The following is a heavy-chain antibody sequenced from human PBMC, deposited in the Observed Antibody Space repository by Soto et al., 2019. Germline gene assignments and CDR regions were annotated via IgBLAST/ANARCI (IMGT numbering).Heavy chain of an antibody. CDR1: GYTFTSYY. CDR3: ARDLSEGTGTEHLEGYFQH. Sequence: GASVKVSCKASGYTFTSYYMHWVRQAPGQGLEWMGIINPSGGSTSYAQKFQGRVTMTRDTSTSTVYMELSSLRSEDTAVYYCARDLSEGTGTEHLEGYFQHWGQGTLVTVSS. V-gene: IGHV1-46*01. J-gene: IGHJ1*01. D-gene: IGHD1-1*01. CDR2: INPSGGST.